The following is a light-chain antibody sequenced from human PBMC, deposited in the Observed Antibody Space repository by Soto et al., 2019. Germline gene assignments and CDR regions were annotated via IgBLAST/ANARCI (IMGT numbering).Light chain of an antibody. CDR1: SSNIGTNT. V-gene: IGLV1-44*01. CDR2: NNN. J-gene: IGLJ1*01. CDR3: AAWDDSLDGFYV. Sequence: QSVLTQPPSASGTPGQRVTISCSGSSSNIGTNTVNWYLQLPGTAPKLLMYNNNQRPSGVPERFSGSKSGTSASLAIGGLQSEDEADYDCAAWDDSLDGFYVFGSGTKLTVL.